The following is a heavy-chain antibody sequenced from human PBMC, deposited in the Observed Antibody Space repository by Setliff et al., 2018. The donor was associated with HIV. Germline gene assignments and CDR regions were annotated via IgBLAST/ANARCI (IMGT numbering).Heavy chain of an antibody. CDR3: ARGLDSAKIHY. CDR1: GGSISGYY. V-gene: IGHV4-59*12. CDR2: IYYSGRT. J-gene: IGHJ4*02. Sequence: PSETLSLTCCVSGGSISGYYWNWIRQPPGKGLEWIGCIYYSGRTTYNSSLKSRVTISLDTSKKQFSLNLSSVTAADTAVYYCARGLDSAKIHYWGQGTLVTVSS. D-gene: IGHD6-25*01.